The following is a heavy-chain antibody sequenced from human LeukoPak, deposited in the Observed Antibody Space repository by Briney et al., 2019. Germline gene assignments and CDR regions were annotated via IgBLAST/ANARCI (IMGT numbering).Heavy chain of an antibody. CDR2: FYPGDSDT. V-gene: IGHV5-51*01. CDR3: ARSIRGSGTYPFDF. Sequence: GESLKISCKASGYSFTNYWIGWVRQMPGKGLEWMGSFYPGDSDTRYGPSFQGQVTISHDKSLSTAYLRWSSLRPSDTAIYYCARSIRGSGTYPFDFWGQGTLVTVSS. D-gene: IGHD3-10*01. J-gene: IGHJ4*02. CDR1: GYSFTNYW.